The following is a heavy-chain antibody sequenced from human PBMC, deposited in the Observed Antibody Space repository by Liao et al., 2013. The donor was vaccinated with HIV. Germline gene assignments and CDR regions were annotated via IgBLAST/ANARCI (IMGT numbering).Heavy chain of an antibody. V-gene: IGHV4-39*07. CDR1: GDSINNNNFY. CDR2: IYYSGAP. Sequence: QVQLQESGPGLVKPSETLSLTCTVSGDSINNNNFYWGWIRQAPGKGLEWISTIYYSGAPYYNPSLKSRLTISVDPSRDQFSLKLKSLTATDTATYYCARVTITAKGTPWRRLGFFDFWGQGIQVTVSS. CDR3: ARVTITAKGTPWRRLGFFDF. D-gene: IGHD3-16*01. J-gene: IGHJ4*02.